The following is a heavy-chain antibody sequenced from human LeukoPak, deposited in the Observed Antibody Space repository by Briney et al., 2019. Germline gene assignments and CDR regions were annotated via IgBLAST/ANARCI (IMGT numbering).Heavy chain of an antibody. CDR3: ARGRNYDFWSGYYNPFTYYYYMDV. V-gene: IGHV4-34*01. CDR2: INHSGST. CDR1: GGSFSGYY. D-gene: IGHD3-3*01. Sequence: KPSETLSLTCAVYGGSFSGYYWSWIRQPPGKGLEWIGEINHSGSTNYNPSLKSRVTISVDTSKNQFSLKLSSVTAADTAVYYCARGRNYDFWSGYYNPFTYYYYMDVWGKGTTVTVSS. J-gene: IGHJ6*03.